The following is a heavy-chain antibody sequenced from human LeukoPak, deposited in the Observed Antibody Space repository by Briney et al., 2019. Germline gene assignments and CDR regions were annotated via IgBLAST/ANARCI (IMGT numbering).Heavy chain of an antibody. CDR3: ARDGSGVWFDY. V-gene: IGHV1-18*01. CDR1: NYSFTSYG. CDR2: INAYNGDT. D-gene: IGHD3-10*01. Sequence: GASVKVSCEASNYSFTSYGISWVRQAPGQGLEWMAWINAYNGDTNYAQKLQGRVTLTTETSTSTAYMELRSLRSDDTAVYYCARDGSGVWFDYWGQGTLVTVSS. J-gene: IGHJ4*02.